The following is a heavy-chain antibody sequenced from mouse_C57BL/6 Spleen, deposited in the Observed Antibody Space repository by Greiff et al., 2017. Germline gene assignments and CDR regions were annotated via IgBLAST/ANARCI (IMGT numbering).Heavy chain of an antibody. J-gene: IGHJ3*01. Sequence: EVQLQESGGGLVKPGGSLKLSCAASGFTFSDYGMHWVRQAPEKGLEWVAYISSGSSTIYYADTVKGRFTISRDNAKNTLFLQMTSLRSEDTAMYYCARGEYPAWFAYWGQGTLVTVSA. CDR2: ISSGSSTI. V-gene: IGHV5-17*01. D-gene: IGHD5-1*01. CDR1: GFTFSDYG. CDR3: ARGEYPAWFAY.